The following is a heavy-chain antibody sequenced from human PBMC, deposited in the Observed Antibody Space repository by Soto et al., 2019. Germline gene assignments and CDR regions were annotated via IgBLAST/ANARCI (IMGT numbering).Heavy chain of an antibody. J-gene: IGHJ4*02. CDR1: GFTFSSYA. CDR3: AKDPGGYFDWLDYFDY. V-gene: IGHV3-23*01. CDR2: ISGSGGST. Sequence: GALRLPCAASGFTFSSYAMSWVRPAPGKGLEWVSAISGSGGSTYYADSVKGRFTISRDNSKNTLYLQMNSLRAEDTAVYYCAKDPGGYFDWLDYFDYWGQGTLVTVSS. D-gene: IGHD3-9*01.